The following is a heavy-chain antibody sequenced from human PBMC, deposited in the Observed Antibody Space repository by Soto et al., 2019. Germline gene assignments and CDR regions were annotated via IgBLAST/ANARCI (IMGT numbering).Heavy chain of an antibody. Sequence: SETLSLTCTVSGGSISSYYWSWIRQPPGKGLEWIGYIYYSGSTNYNPSLKSRVTISVDTSKNQFSLKLSSVTAADTAVYYCARSYGSGSPNDYWGQGTLVTVSS. CDR1: GGSISSYY. V-gene: IGHV4-59*01. D-gene: IGHD3-10*01. CDR2: IYYSGST. J-gene: IGHJ4*02. CDR3: ARSYGSGSPNDY.